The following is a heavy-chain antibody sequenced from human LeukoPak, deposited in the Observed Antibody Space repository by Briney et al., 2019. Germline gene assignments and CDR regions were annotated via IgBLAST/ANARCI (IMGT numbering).Heavy chain of an antibody. CDR3: ALLAVASDFDY. J-gene: IGHJ4*02. CDR1: GFPFSVYE. CDR2: IASSGTIK. D-gene: IGHD6-19*01. V-gene: IGHV3-48*03. Sequence: QTGGSLRLSCVVSGFPFSVYEMNWVRQAPGKGLEWVSNIASSGTIKYYADSVKGRFSISRDNAKSSLYLQMNSLRVEDTAVYYCALLAVASDFDYWGQGALVTVS.